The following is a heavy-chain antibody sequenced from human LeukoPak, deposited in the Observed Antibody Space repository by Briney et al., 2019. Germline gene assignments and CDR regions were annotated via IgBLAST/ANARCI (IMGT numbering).Heavy chain of an antibody. CDR1: GGSISSSSYY. V-gene: IGHV4-39*07. J-gene: IGHJ5*02. CDR3: ARVKERGFGELLNWFDP. CDR2: IYYSGST. Sequence: KPSETLSLTCTVSGGSISSSSYYWGWIRQPPGKGLEWIGSIYYSGSTYYNPSLKSRVTISVDTSKNQFSLKLSSVTAADTAVYYCARVKERGFGELLNWFDPWGQGTLVTVSS. D-gene: IGHD3-10*01.